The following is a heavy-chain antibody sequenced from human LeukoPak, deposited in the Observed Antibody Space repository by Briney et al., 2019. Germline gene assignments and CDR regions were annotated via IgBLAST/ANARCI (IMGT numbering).Heavy chain of an antibody. CDR2: IYTSGST. CDR1: GGSISSYY. CDR3: ARDRREGYSSSWYDY. J-gene: IGHJ4*02. V-gene: IGHV4-4*07. Sequence: SETLSLTCTVSGGSISSYYWSWIRQPAGKGLEWIGRIYTSGSTNYNPSLKSRVTMSVDTSKDQFSLKLSSVTAADTAVYYCARDRREGYSSSWYDYWGQGTLVTVSS. D-gene: IGHD6-13*01.